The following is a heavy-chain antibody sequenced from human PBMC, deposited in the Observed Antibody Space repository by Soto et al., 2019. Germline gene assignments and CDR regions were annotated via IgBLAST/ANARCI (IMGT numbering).Heavy chain of an antibody. CDR3: ARGGGYCSGSSCYEYYFDY. D-gene: IGHD2-15*01. CDR2: IYSGGST. CDR1: GFTVSSNY. V-gene: IGHV3-66*01. J-gene: IGHJ4*02. Sequence: EVQLVESGGGLVQPGGSLRLSCAASGFTVSSNYMSWVRQAPGKGLEWVSVIYSGGSTYYADSVKGRFTISRDNSKNTLYIQMNSLRAEDTAVYYCARGGGYCSGSSCYEYYFDYWGQGTLVTVSS.